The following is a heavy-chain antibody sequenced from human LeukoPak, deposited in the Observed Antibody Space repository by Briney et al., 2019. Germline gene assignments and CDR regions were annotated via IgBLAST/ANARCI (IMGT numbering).Heavy chain of an antibody. J-gene: IGHJ4*02. CDR3: ARIRLGELSLFRPGPGYFDY. Sequence: SETLSLTCTVSGGSISSYYWSWIRQPPGKGLEWIGYIYYSGSTNYNPSLKSRVTISVDTSKNQFSLKLSSVTAADTAVYYCARIRLGELSLFRPGPGYFDYWGQGTLVTVSS. CDR2: IYYSGST. CDR1: GGSISSYY. D-gene: IGHD3-16*02. V-gene: IGHV4-59*01.